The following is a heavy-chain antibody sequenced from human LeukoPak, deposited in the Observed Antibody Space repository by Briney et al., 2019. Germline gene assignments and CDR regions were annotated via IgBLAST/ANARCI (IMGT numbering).Heavy chain of an antibody. D-gene: IGHD3-10*01. Sequence: PGGSLRLSCAASGFTFSDYYMSWIRQAPGKGLEWVSYITSRSSYTDYADSVKGRFTISRDNAKNSLYLQMKSLRAEDTAVYYCARVGRYYYGSGSYYGYYFDSWGQGTLVTVPS. CDR2: ITSRSSYT. V-gene: IGHV3-11*03. CDR3: ARVGRYYYGSGSYYGYYFDS. J-gene: IGHJ4*02. CDR1: GFTFSDYY.